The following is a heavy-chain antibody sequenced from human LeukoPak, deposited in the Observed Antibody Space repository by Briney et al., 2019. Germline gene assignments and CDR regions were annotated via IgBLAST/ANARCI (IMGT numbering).Heavy chain of an antibody. V-gene: IGHV1-69*10. CDR1: GVAFSSYA. Sequence: GASVKVSCKAAGVAFSSYAISWVRQAPGQGLEWMGRIIPILGIANYAQKFQGRVTITADKSTSTAYMELRSLRSDDTAVYYCARRRITMTEGKNWFDPWGQGTLVTVSS. J-gene: IGHJ5*02. CDR3: ARRRITMTEGKNWFDP. D-gene: IGHD3-22*01. CDR2: IIPILGIA.